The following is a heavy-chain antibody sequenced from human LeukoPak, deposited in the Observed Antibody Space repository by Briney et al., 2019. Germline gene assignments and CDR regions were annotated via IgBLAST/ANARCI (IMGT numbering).Heavy chain of an antibody. CDR3: VSGNYYDSSDYDY. J-gene: IGHJ4*02. CDR2: ISYDGSNK. D-gene: IGHD3-22*01. Sequence: PGGSLRLSCAASGFTFSSYGMHWVRQAPGKGLEWVAVISYDGSNKYYADSVKGRFTISRDNSKNTLYLQMNSLRAEDTAVYYCVSGNYYDSSDYDYWGQGTLVTVSS. V-gene: IGHV3-30*03. CDR1: GFTFSSYG.